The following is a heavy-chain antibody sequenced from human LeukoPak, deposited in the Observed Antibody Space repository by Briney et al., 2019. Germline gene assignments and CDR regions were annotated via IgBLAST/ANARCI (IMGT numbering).Heavy chain of an antibody. Sequence: PGGSLRLSCAASGFTFGSFAMTWVRQAPGKGLEWVANINQDGSEKYFVDSVKGRFTISRDNAENSLYLQMNSLRAEDTAVYYCAKIARLVSYLDYWGQGILVTVSS. D-gene: IGHD6-19*01. CDR3: AKIARLVSYLDY. CDR2: INQDGSEK. J-gene: IGHJ4*02. V-gene: IGHV3-7*03. CDR1: GFTFGSFA.